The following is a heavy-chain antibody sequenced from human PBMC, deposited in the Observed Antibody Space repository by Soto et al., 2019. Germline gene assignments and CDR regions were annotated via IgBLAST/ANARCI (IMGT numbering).Heavy chain of an antibody. D-gene: IGHD2-2*01. CDR2: ISGRGGST. CDR3: AKDPRVVVPAGTYYFDY. Sequence: EVQLLESGGGLVQPGGSLRLSCAASGFTFSSYAMTWVRQAPGKGLEWVSAISGRGGSTYYADSVKGRFTISRDNSKNTLYLQMNNLRAEDTAVYYGAKDPRVVVPAGTYYFDYWGQGTLVTVSS. CDR1: GFTFSSYA. V-gene: IGHV3-23*01. J-gene: IGHJ4*02.